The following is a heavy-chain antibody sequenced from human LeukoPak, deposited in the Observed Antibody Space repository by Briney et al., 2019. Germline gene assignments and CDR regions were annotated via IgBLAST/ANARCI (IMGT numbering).Heavy chain of an antibody. CDR2: IYPSGSA. Sequence: SETWTLTCDVSGDSISSYYWSWIRQPAGKGLEWLGRIYPSGSANYNPSLKSRGTMSVDTSKNQFSLRLSSVTAADTAVYFCARDYNNWYFDLWGRGTLVTVSS. D-gene: IGHD5-24*01. CDR1: GDSISSYY. J-gene: IGHJ2*01. V-gene: IGHV4-4*07. CDR3: ARDYNNWYFDL.